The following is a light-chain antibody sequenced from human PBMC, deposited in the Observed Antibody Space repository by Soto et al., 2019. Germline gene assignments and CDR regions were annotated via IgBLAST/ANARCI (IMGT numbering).Light chain of an antibody. J-gene: IGLJ2*01. CDR3: SSYAGSNNVV. V-gene: IGLV2-8*01. Sequence: QSVLSQPPSASGSPGQSVTISCTGTSSDVGGYNYVSWYQQDPGKAPKLLIYEVSKRPSGVPDRFSGSKSGNTASLTVSGLQAEDDSDYYCSSYAGSNNVVFGGGTQLTVL. CDR2: EVS. CDR1: SSDVGGYNY.